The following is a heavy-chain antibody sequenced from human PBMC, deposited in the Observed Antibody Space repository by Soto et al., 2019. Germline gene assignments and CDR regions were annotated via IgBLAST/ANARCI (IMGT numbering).Heavy chain of an antibody. CDR1: GFTFDDYG. D-gene: IGHD2-2*02. Sequence: PGGSLRLSCAASGFTFDDYGMSWVRQAPGEGLEWVSGINWNGGSTGYADSVKGRFTISRDNAKNSLYLQMNSLRAEDTALYHCAREPIVVVPAAIGRYYYYYMDVWGKGTTVTVSS. CDR2: INWNGGST. J-gene: IGHJ6*03. CDR3: AREPIVVVPAAIGRYYYYYMDV. V-gene: IGHV3-20*01.